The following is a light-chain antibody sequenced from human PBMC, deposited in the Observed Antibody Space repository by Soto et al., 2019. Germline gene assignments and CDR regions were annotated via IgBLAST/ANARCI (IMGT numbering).Light chain of an antibody. V-gene: IGLV1-40*01. CDR1: SSNIGAGYD. Sequence: QSVLTQPPSVSGAPGQRVTISCTGSSSNIGAGYDVHWYQQLPGTAPKLLIYGDNNRPSGVPDRISGSKSGTSASLAITGLQADDEADYYCQSYDSSLSGSVFGGGTKLTVL. CDR3: QSYDSSLSGSV. J-gene: IGLJ3*02. CDR2: GDN.